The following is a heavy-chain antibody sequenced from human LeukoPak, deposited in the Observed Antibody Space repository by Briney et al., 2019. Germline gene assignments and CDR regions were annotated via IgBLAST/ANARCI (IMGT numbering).Heavy chain of an antibody. Sequence: GGSLRLSCAASGFTFSSYSMNWVRQAPGKGLEWVSSISSSSSYIYYADSVKGRFTISRDNAKNSLYLQMNSLRAEDTAVYYCARLGLGIVATISDYYFDYWGQGTLVTVSS. CDR2: ISSSSSYI. D-gene: IGHD5-12*01. V-gene: IGHV3-21*04. CDR3: ARLGLGIVATISDYYFDY. CDR1: GFTFSSYS. J-gene: IGHJ4*02.